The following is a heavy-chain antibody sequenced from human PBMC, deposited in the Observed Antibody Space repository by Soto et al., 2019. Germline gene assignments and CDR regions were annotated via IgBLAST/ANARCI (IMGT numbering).Heavy chain of an antibody. Sequence: QVQLVQSGAEVKKPGDSVKVSCKASGYTFTKYTLHWVRQAPGQRLEWMGWVSAGDGNTKYLQKLQGRVTITWDTSAITAYMEVISLRSEDTALYYCARDREYYGSGTYYDLENWGQGSLVTVSS. D-gene: IGHD3-10*01. J-gene: IGHJ4*02. CDR2: VSAGDGNT. CDR1: GYTFTKYT. V-gene: IGHV1-3*01. CDR3: ARDREYYGSGTYYDLEN.